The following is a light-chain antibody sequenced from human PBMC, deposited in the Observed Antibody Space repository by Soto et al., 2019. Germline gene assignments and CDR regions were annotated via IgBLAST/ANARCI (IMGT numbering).Light chain of an antibody. CDR3: QQLNSYPLT. CDR1: QGISSY. J-gene: IGKJ5*01. CDR2: AAS. Sequence: IRLTQSPSSLSASVGDRVTITCRASQGISSYLAWYQQKPGKAPKLLIYAASTLQSGVPSRFSGSGSGTDFTLTISSLQPEDFATYYCQQLNSYPLTFGQGKRLEIK. V-gene: IGKV1-9*01.